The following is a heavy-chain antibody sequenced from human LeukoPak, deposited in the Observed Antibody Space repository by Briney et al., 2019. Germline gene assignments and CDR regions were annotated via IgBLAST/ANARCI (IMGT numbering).Heavy chain of an antibody. CDR1: GDPISGYSDY. CDR3: AREYSGFDH. D-gene: IGHD1-26*01. V-gene: IGHV4-61*08. Sequence: PSETLSLTCTVSGDPISGYSDYKWTWIRQPPGKGLQWIGYVYYSGSTNYNPSLRSRVTISVDTSKNHFSLKLTSVTAADTAVYYCAREYSGFDHWGQGTLVTVSS. J-gene: IGHJ4*02. CDR2: VYYSGST.